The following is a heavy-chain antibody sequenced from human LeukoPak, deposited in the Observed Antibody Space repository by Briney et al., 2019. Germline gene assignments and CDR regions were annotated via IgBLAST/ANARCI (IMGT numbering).Heavy chain of an antibody. CDR1: GGSVSSYY. CDR3: ARGIGDFWRYHYYMDV. J-gene: IGHJ6*03. CDR2: IYTSGST. V-gene: IGHV4-4*07. Sequence: SETLSLTCTVSGGSVSSYYWSWIRQPAGKGLEWIGRIYTSGSTNYNPSLKSRVTMSVDTSKNQFSLKLSSVTAADTAVYYCARGIGDFWRYHYYMDVWGKGTTVTVSS. D-gene: IGHD3-3*01.